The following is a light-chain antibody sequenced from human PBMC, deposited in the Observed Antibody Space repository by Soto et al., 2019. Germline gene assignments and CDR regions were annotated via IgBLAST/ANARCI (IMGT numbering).Light chain of an antibody. J-gene: IGKJ1*01. CDR1: QTISTY. V-gene: IGKV1-39*01. Sequence: DIQMTQSPSSLSASVGDRVTITCRASQTISTYLNWYQQKPGQAPKLLIYAASNLQSGSPSGFRGSGSGTDFTLTISSLQPEDFATYYCQQSYSTPRTFVQGTTVEIK. CDR2: AAS. CDR3: QQSYSTPRT.